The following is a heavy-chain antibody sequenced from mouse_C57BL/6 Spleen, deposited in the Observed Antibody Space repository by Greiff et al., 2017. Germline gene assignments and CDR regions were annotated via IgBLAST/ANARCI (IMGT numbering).Heavy chain of an antibody. J-gene: IGHJ3*01. V-gene: IGHV1-42*01. Sequence: LVESGPELVKPGASVKISCKASGYSFTGYYMNWVKQSPEKSLEWIGEINPSTGGTTYNQKFKAKATLTVDKSSSTAYMQLKSLTSEDSAVYYCARGNFDYDGTWFAYWGQGTLVTVSA. CDR3: ARGNFDYDGTWFAY. D-gene: IGHD2-4*01. CDR1: GYSFTGYY. CDR2: INPSTGGT.